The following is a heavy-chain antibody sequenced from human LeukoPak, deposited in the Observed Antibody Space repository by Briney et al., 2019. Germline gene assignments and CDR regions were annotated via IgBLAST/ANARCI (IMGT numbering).Heavy chain of an antibody. CDR2: ISGSGGST. CDR3: AKDLVLMVYAKPNYGMDV. V-gene: IGHV3-23*01. Sequence: GGSLRLSCAASGFTFSSYAMSWVRQAPGKGLEWVSAISGSGGSTYYADSAKGRFTISRDNSKNTLYLQMNSLRAEDTAVYYCAKDLVLMVYAKPNYGMDVWGQGTTVTVSS. D-gene: IGHD2-8*01. J-gene: IGHJ6*02. CDR1: GFTFSSYA.